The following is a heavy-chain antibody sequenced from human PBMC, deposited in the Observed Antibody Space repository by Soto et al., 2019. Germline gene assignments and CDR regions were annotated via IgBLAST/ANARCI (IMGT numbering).Heavy chain of an antibody. CDR1: GGSISSYY. CDR2: IYYSGST. V-gene: IGHV4-59*08. Sequence: LSLTCTVSGGSISSYYWSWIRQPPGKGLEWIGYIYYSGSTNYNPSLKSRVTISVDTSKNQFSLKLSSVTAADTAVYYCARQATRLAATDYWGQGTLVTVSS. J-gene: IGHJ4*02. CDR3: ARQATRLAATDY. D-gene: IGHD2-15*01.